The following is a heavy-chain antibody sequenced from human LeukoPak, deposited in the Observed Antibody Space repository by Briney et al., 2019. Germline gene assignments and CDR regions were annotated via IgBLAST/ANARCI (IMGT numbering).Heavy chain of an antibody. Sequence: SETLSLTCTVSGDSMSSYYWNFIRQPAGKGLDWIGRIHTSWTTYYNPSLKSRITMSVDTSRNQFSLRLTSVTAEDTAVYYCAKARDYYGSGSPDYWGQGTLVTVSS. CDR1: GDSMSSYY. V-gene: IGHV4-4*07. J-gene: IGHJ4*02. D-gene: IGHD3-10*01. CDR2: IHTSWTT. CDR3: AKARDYYGSGSPDY.